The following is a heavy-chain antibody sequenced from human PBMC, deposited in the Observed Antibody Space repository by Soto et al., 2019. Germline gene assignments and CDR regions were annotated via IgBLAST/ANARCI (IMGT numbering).Heavy chain of an antibody. D-gene: IGHD6-6*01. CDR1: GGTFSSYA. CDR2: IIPIFGTA. J-gene: IGHJ6*02. Sequence: GASVKVSCKASGGTFSSYAISWVRQAPGQGLEWMGGIIPIFGTANYAQKFQGRVTITADESTSTAYMELSSLRSEDTAVYYCAKTFEYSSSFRYYGMDVWGQGTTVTVS. V-gene: IGHV1-69*13. CDR3: AKTFEYSSSFRYYGMDV.